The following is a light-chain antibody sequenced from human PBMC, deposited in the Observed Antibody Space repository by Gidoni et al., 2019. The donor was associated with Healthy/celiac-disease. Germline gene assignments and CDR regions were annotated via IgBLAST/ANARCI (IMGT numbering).Light chain of an antibody. CDR1: QSVSSSY. J-gene: IGKJ3*01. V-gene: IGKV3-20*01. CDR2: GAS. Sequence: PGPLAWSQGERATPSCRASQSVSSSYLAWYQQKPGQAPRLLIYGASSRATGIPDRFSGSGSGTDFTLTISRLEPEDFAVYYCQQYGSSPLFGPGTKVDIK. CDR3: QQYGSSPL.